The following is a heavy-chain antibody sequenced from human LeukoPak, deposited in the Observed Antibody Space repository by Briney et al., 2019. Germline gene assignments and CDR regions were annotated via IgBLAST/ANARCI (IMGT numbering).Heavy chain of an antibody. CDR3: ARDVQYYMDV. D-gene: IGHD1-1*01. CDR2: VKQEGSEK. J-gene: IGHJ6*03. V-gene: IGHV3-7*01. CDR1: GFTFSNYW. Sequence: GGSLRLSCVASGFTFSNYWMSWVRQAPGKGLEWVANVKQEGSEKNCVGSVKGRFTISRDNAKNSLYLQMNSLRADDTAVYYCARDVQYYMDVWGKGTTVTVSS.